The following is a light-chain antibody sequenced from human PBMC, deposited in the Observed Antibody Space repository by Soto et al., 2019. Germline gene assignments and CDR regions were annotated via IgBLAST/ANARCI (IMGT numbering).Light chain of an antibody. V-gene: IGLV1-40*01. CDR2: NNI. Sequence: QSVLTQPPSVSGAPGQRVTISCTGSSSSIGAGSDVHWYQQLPGTAPKLLIYNNINRPSGVPDRFSGSQSGTSASLAITGLQAEDEADYYCQSYDSSHWVFGGGTKLTVL. J-gene: IGLJ3*02. CDR1: SSSIGAGSD. CDR3: QSYDSSHWV.